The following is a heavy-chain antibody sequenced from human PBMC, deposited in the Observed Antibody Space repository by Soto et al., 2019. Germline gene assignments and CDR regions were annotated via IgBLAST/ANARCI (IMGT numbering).Heavy chain of an antibody. J-gene: IGHJ6*02. Sequence: VQLLESGGGLVQPGGSLRLSCAASGFTFSSYAMSWVRQAPGKGLEWVSAISGSGGSTYYADSVKGRFTISRDNSKNTLYLQMNSLRAEDTAVYYCAKGTAMAYYYYYGMDVWGQGTTVTVSS. V-gene: IGHV3-23*01. D-gene: IGHD5-18*01. CDR2: ISGSGGST. CDR3: AKGTAMAYYYYYGMDV. CDR1: GFTFSSYA.